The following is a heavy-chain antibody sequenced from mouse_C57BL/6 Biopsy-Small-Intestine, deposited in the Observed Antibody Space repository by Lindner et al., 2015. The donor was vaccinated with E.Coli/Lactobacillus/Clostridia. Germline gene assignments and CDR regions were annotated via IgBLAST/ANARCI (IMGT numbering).Heavy chain of an antibody. CDR3: ARDSITPGGGMDV. V-gene: IGHV1-84*02. CDR2: INTANGNT. Sequence: SVKVSCKTSGYGFTAYAVYWVRQAPGQRLEWLGWINTANGNTRYSERLRDRLTIIRDTSASTVYMELSSLRSEDTAVYYCARDSITPGGGMDVWGQGTTVTVSS. D-gene: IGHD2-10*02. CDR1: GYGFTAYA. J-gene: IGHJ1*01.